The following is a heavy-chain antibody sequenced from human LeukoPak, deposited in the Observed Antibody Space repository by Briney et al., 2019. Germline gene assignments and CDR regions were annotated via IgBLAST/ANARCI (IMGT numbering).Heavy chain of an antibody. Sequence: GGSLRLSCVSSGFTFSSYWMHWVRQAPGKGLVWVSRINTDGRTTTYADSVKGRFTISGDNAKNTLYLQMNSLRAEDTAVYYCVRSAFLTTEFYFDYWGQGTLVTVSS. V-gene: IGHV3-74*01. D-gene: IGHD4-11*01. CDR3: VRSAFLTTEFYFDY. CDR1: GFTFSSYW. CDR2: INTDGRTT. J-gene: IGHJ4*02.